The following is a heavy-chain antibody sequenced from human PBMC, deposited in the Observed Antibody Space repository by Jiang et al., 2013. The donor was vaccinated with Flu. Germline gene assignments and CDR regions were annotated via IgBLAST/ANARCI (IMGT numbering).Heavy chain of an antibody. V-gene: IGHV7-4-1*02. J-gene: IGHJ4*02. Sequence: CKASGYSFSNAAXIWVRQAPGKGLSGWAGSTPKLGTQSMPRASQDALLLIGRLCQHVHSLQINSLKAEDTAIYYCAKEPRACDRQCYSYIDHWGQGTLVTVSS. D-gene: IGHD2-15*01. CDR3: AKEPRACDRQCYSYIDH. CDR1: GYSFSNAA. CDR2: STPKLGT.